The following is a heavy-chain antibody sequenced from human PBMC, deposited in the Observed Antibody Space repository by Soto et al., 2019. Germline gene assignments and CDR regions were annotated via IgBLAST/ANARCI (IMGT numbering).Heavy chain of an antibody. CDR3: ARRVSSGWYTIDHNYWFDP. CDR1: GGSINDAEYY. J-gene: IGHJ5*02. CDR2: IYYSGNT. Sequence: SETLSLTCTVSGGSINDAEYYWTWIRQSPGKGLEWIGYIYYSGNTYYNPSLKSRVTISVDTSKNQFSLKLSSVTAADTAVYYCARRVSSGWYTIDHNYWFDPWGQGTLVTVSS. D-gene: IGHD6-19*01. V-gene: IGHV4-30-4*01.